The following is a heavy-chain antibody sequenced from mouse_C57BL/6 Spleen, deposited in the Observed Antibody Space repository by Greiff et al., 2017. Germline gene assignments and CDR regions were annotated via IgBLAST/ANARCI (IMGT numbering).Heavy chain of an antibody. CDR3: ARWGPEIYYDPYYFDY. CDR2: INPSNGGT. V-gene: IGHV1-53*01. CDR1: GYTFTSYW. J-gene: IGHJ2*01. Sequence: QVHVKQPGTELVKPGASVKLSCKASGYTFTSYWMHWVKQRPGQGLEWIGNINPSNGGTNYNEKFKSKATLTVDKSSSTAYMQLSSLTSEDSAVYYCARWGPEIYYDPYYFDYWGQGTTLTVSS. D-gene: IGHD2-4*01.